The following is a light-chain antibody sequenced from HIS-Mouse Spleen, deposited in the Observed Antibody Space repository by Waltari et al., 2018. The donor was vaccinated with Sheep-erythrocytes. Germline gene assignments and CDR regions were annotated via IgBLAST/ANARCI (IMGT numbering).Light chain of an antibody. CDR2: DAS. Sequence: AIQLTQAPSSLSASVGDRLSITCRASQGIRIALAWYQQKPGKAPKLLIYDASSLESGVPSRFSGSGSGTDFTLTISSLQTEDFATYYCQQFNSYPLTFGGGTKVEIK. CDR3: QQFNSYPLT. CDR1: QGIRIA. J-gene: IGKJ4*01. V-gene: IGKV1-13*02.